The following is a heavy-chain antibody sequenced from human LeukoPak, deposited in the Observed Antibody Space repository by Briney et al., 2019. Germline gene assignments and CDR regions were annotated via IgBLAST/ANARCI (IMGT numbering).Heavy chain of an antibody. CDR1: GGSISSYD. D-gene: IGHD1-26*01. V-gene: IGHV4-4*07. J-gene: IGHJ4*02. CDR3: ARENSGSYREFDY. CDR2: IYTSGST. Sequence: PSETLSLTCTVSGGSISSYDWSWIRQPAGPGLEWIGRIYTSGSTNYNASLKSRVSMSVDTSKNQFSLKLSSVTAADTAVFYCARENSGSYREFDYWGQGTLVTVSS.